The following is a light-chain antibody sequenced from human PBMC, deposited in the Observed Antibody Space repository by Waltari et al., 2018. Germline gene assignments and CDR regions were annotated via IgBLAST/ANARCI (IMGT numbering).Light chain of an antibody. V-gene: IGLV2-23*02. CDR3: CSYAGLVV. CDR2: EVS. CDR1: SSDVGSYNL. Sequence: QSALTQPASVSGSPGQSITISCTGTSSDVGSYNLVSWYQQHPGKAPKLMLYEVSKRPSGVSNRFSGSKSGNTASLTISGLQAEDEADYYCCSYAGLVVFGGGTKLTVL. J-gene: IGLJ2*01.